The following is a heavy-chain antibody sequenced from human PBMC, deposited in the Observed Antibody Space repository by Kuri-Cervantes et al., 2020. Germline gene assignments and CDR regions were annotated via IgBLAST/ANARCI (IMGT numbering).Heavy chain of an antibody. CDR1: GFTFTYAW. V-gene: IGHV3-15*05. J-gene: IGHJ4*02. CDR3: ARDGGWLQSQYYFDY. CDR2: IKNKIEGETI. D-gene: IGHD5-24*01. Sequence: GESLKISCAGSGFTFTYAWMSWVRQAPGKGLEWVGRIKNKIEGETIDYAAPVKGRFTISRDDLKNTLHLQMNSLKTEDTAVYYCARDGGWLQSQYYFDYWGQGTLVTVSS.